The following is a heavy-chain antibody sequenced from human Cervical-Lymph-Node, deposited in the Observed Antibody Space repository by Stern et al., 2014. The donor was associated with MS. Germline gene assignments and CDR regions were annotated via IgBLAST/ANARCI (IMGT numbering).Heavy chain of an antibody. CDR2: IYYTGTT. J-gene: IGHJ4*02. D-gene: IGHD2-2*03. CDR1: GASISRSY. V-gene: IGHV4-59*01. CDR3: ARKSLSMDHYFDS. Sequence: VQLEESGPGLVKPSETLSLTCTVSGASISRSYWNWTRQPPGKGLEWIGYIYYTGTTNYNTSLKGRVAISLDTSKNQFSLILRSVSAADTAVYYCARKSLSMDHYFDSWGQGTLVTVSS.